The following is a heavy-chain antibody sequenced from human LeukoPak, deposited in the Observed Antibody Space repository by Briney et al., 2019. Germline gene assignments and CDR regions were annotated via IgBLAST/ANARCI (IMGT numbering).Heavy chain of an antibody. Sequence: ASVKVSCKASGYTFTSYAMNWVRQAPGQGLEWMGWINTNTGNPTYAQGFTGRFVFSLDTSVSTAYLQISSLKAEDTAVYYCARATYGGEDDAFDIWGQGTMVTVSS. CDR2: INTNTGNP. CDR1: GYTFTSYA. J-gene: IGHJ3*02. CDR3: ARATYGGEDDAFDI. D-gene: IGHD4-17*01. V-gene: IGHV7-4-1*02.